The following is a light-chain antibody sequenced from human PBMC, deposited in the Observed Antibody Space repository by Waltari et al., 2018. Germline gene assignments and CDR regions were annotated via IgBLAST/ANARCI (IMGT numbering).Light chain of an antibody. J-gene: IGKJ1*01. CDR1: HDSRGF. Sequence: DIYMAQSPSSLSASVGDRVTISCRASHDSRGFLVWYQHKPGQAPKLLLYGTSRLESGVPPRFSGSDSGTTFTLTISLLQPEDSATYYCQQYYSTPQTFGQGTKVEI. CDR3: QQYYSTPQT. V-gene: IGKV1-NL1*01. CDR2: GTS.